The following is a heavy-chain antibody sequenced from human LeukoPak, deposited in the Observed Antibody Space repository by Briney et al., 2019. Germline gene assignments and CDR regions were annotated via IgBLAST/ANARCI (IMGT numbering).Heavy chain of an antibody. D-gene: IGHD3-22*01. CDR1: GYRFISNW. CDR3: ARRPYYYDSSGYGIAAFDI. CDR2: IYPGDSDD. Sequence: GESLKISCKGSGYRFISNWIGWVRQTPGKGLEWMGIIYPGDSDDRYSPSFEGQVTISADTSISTVYLQWSSLKASDTAMYYCARRPYYYDSSGYGIAAFDIWGRGTKVTVSS. J-gene: IGHJ3*02. V-gene: IGHV5-51*01.